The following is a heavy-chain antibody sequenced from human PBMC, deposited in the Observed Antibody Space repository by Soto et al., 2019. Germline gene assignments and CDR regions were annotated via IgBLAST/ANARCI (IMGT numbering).Heavy chain of an antibody. Sequence: GGSLRLSCAASGFTFSSYWMHWVRQAPGKGLVWVSRINSDGSSTSYADSVKGRFTISRDNAKNTLYLQMNSLRAEDTAVYYCARDAYDSSGYYFDYYYYGMDVWGPGTTVTVSS. CDR2: INSDGSST. J-gene: IGHJ6*02. D-gene: IGHD3-22*01. V-gene: IGHV3-74*01. CDR1: GFTFSSYW. CDR3: ARDAYDSSGYYFDYYYYGMDV.